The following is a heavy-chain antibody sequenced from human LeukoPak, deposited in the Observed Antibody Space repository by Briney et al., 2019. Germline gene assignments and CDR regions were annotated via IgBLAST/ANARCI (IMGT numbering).Heavy chain of an antibody. CDR3: ARIAAAGNRRLNY. Sequence: GASVKVSCKASGYTLTSYDINWVRQATGHGLKWMGWMNPNSGNTGYAQKFQGRIIVSRNTSISTAYMELSSLTSEDTAIYYCARIAAAGNRRLNYWGQGTLVTVAS. J-gene: IGHJ4*02. V-gene: IGHV1-8*01. CDR2: MNPNSGNT. D-gene: IGHD6-13*01. CDR1: GYTLTSYD.